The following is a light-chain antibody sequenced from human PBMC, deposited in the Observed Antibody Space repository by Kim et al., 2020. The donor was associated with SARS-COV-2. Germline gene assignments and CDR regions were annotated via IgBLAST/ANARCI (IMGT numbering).Light chain of an antibody. Sequence: SSELTRDPAVSVALGQTVRITCQGDSLSRYYASWYQQKPGQAPLLIISDNHNRHSGIPHRFSGSSSGYAASLTITGAQAEDEADYYCKSRASSGNHWVFGGGTRLTVL. J-gene: IGLJ3*02. CDR3: KSRASSGNHWV. V-gene: IGLV3-19*01. CDR1: SLSRYY. CDR2: DNH.